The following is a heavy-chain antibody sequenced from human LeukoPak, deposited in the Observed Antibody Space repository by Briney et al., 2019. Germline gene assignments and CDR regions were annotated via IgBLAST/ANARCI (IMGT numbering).Heavy chain of an antibody. Sequence: PGTSLRLSCAASGFTFTSYGMHWVRQALGKGLEWVAVIWYDGSNKYYVDSVKGRFTISRDNSKNTLYLQMNSLRAEDTAVYYCARGGSGYDFDFWGQGTLVTVSS. D-gene: IGHD5-12*01. J-gene: IGHJ4*02. CDR2: IWYDGSNK. CDR3: ARGGSGYDFDF. V-gene: IGHV3-33*01. CDR1: GFTFTSYG.